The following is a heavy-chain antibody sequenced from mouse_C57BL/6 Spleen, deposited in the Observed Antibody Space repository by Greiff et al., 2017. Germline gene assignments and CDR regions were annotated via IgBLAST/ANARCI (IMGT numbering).Heavy chain of an antibody. V-gene: IGHV5-9-1*02. Sequence: EVHLVESGEGLVKPGGSLKLSCAASGFTFSSYAMSWVRQTPEKRLEWVAYISSGGDYIYYADTVKGRFTISRDNARNTLYLQMSSLKSEDTAMYYCTRDRGIYYYGSSHRYCAMDYWGQGTSVTVSS. CDR2: ISSGGDYI. CDR1: GFTFSSYA. D-gene: IGHD1-1*01. CDR3: TRDRGIYYYGSSHRYCAMDY. J-gene: IGHJ4*01.